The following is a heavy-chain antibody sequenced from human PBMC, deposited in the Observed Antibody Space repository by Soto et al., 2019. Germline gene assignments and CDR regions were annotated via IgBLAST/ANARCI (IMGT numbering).Heavy chain of an antibody. CDR1: GPYLSSGGYS. CDR2: IYGSGTT. Sequence: IVSLTCTVPGPYLSSGGYSWRWLREHPGKGLEWLGYIYGSGTTYYNPHLESRLAISVDTSKDQFSLRLTSVTAADTAVYYCARASVSSSTYDFPVDYWGQGTLVTVSS. V-gene: IGHV4-31*03. CDR3: ARASVSSSTYDFPVDY. D-gene: IGHD2-2*01. J-gene: IGHJ4*02.